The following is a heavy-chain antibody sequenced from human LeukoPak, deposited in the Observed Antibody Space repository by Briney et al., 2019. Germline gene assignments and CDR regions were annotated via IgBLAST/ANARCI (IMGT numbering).Heavy chain of an antibody. Sequence: GGSLRLSCAASRFTFSSYGMHWVRQAPGKGLDWVAFIRYDESRKYHADSVKGRFTISRDNSKNTLYLQMNSLRAEDTAVYYCAKDLDSYGYFSADYWGQGTLVTVSS. CDR2: IRYDESRK. J-gene: IGHJ4*02. V-gene: IGHV3-30*02. D-gene: IGHD5-18*01. CDR3: AKDLDSYGYFSADY. CDR1: RFTFSSYG.